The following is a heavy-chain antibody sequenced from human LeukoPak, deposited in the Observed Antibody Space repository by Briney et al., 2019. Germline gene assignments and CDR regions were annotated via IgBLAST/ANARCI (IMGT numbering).Heavy chain of an antibody. CDR1: AGTFPNYD. V-gene: IGHV1-69*04. CDR2: FVPSVDVV. J-gene: IGHJ5*02. D-gene: IGHD2-2*01. CDR3: ARCPPDIVVVPAAKSGGWFDP. Sequence: SVKVSCKASAGTFPNYDISWVRQAPGQGLEWMGRFVPSVDVVNYAQKFQGRVTITADTSTSTAYMELRSLRSDDTAVYYCARCPPDIVVVPAAKSGGWFDPWGQGTLVTVSS.